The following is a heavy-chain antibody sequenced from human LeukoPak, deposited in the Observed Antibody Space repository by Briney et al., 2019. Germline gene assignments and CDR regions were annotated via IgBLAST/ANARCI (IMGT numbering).Heavy chain of an antibody. CDR3: AREPSGERTFWSGYYVYYYYYMDV. CDR2: ISSSGSTI. V-gene: IGHV3-48*03. CDR1: GFTFSSYE. J-gene: IGHJ6*03. Sequence: GGSLRLSCAASGFTFSSYEMNWVRQAPGKGLEWVSYISSSGSTIYYADSVKGRFTISRDNAKNSLYLQMNSLRAEDTAVYYCAREPSGERTFWSGYYVYYYYYMDVWGKGTTVTVSS. D-gene: IGHD3-3*01.